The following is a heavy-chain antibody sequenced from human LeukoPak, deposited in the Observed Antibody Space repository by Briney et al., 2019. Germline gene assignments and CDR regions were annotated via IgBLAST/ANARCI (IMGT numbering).Heavy chain of an antibody. Sequence: GGSLRLSCAASGFTFSSFGMHWVRQAPGKGLEWVGVISYDGNNKYYADSVKGRFTISRDNSKNTLYLQMNSLRAEDTAVYYCARGDCSGNNCRFDYWGQGTLVTVSS. CDR3: ARGDCSGNNCRFDY. D-gene: IGHD3-22*01. V-gene: IGHV3-30*19. CDR1: GFTFSSFG. J-gene: IGHJ4*02. CDR2: ISYDGNNK.